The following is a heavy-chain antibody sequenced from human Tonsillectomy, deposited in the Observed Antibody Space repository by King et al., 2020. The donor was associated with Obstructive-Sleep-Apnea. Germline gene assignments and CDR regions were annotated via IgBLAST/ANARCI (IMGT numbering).Heavy chain of an antibody. CDR1: GYTFTSYA. D-gene: IGHD5-12*01. Sequence: QLVQSGSELKKPGASVKVSCKASGYTFTSYAINRVRQAPGQGLEWMGWINTNTGNPAYAQDFTGRFVFSLDTSVSTAYLQISRLKAEDTAVYYCAILRGIVPTIGPIFDYWGQGTLVTVSS. CDR3: AILRGIVPTIGPIFDY. CDR2: INTNTGNP. J-gene: IGHJ4*02. V-gene: IGHV7-4-1*02.